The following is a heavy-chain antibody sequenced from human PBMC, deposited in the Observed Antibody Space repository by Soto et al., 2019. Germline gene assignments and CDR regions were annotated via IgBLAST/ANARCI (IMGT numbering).Heavy chain of an antibody. J-gene: IGHJ1*01. Sequence: QITLKESGPTLVKPTQTLTLTCTFSGFSLSTSGVGVGWIRQPPGKALEWLALIYWDDDKRYSTSLKSRLTIRKDTSKNQVFLTMTNMEPVDTAAYHCAHEDSCGYYSGLWGQGTLVTVSS. V-gene: IGHV2-5*02. CDR3: AHEDSCGYYSGL. CDR1: GFSLSTSGVG. D-gene: IGHD3-22*01. CDR2: IYWDDDK.